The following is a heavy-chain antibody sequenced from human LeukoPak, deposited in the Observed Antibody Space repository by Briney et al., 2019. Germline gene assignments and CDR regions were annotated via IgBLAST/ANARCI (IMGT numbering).Heavy chain of an antibody. CDR2: IYYSGST. CDR3: ARGLRIAVAGSPFPPDIDAFDI. CDR1: GGSISIYY. Sequence: SETLSLTCTVSGGSISIYYWSWIRQPPGKGLEWIGYIYYSGSTNYNPSLKSRVTISVDTSKNQFSLKLSSVTAADTAVYYCARGLRIAVAGSPFPPDIDAFDIWGQGTMVTVPS. V-gene: IGHV4-59*08. D-gene: IGHD6-19*01. J-gene: IGHJ3*02.